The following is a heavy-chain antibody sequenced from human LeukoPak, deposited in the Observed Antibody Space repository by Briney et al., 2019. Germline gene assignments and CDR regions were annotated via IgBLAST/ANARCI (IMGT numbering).Heavy chain of an antibody. V-gene: IGHV3-74*01. CDR1: GFTFSSYA. Sequence: GGSLRLSCAASGFTFSSYAMSWVRQAPGKGPVWVARINTDGSSLNYADSVKGRFTISRDNAKNTLYLQTNSLGAEDTAVYYCARRINYYDSSGYYYVRYFDSWGQGTLVAVSS. CDR3: ARRINYYDSSGYYYVRYFDS. CDR2: INTDGSSL. D-gene: IGHD3-22*01. J-gene: IGHJ4*02.